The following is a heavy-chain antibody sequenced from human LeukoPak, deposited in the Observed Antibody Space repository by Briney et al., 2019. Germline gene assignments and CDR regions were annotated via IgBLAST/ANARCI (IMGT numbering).Heavy chain of an antibody. CDR2: ISGDGGSA. CDR1: GFTFDDYA. D-gene: IGHD5-12*01. J-gene: IGHJ4*02. Sequence: GGSLRLSCAASGFTFDDYAMHWVRQAPGKGLEWGSFISGDGGSAYYADSVKGRFTSSRDNSKNSLYLQMNSLSTEDTALYYCAKGSYSGYDFDYWGQGTLVTVSS. CDR3: AKGSYSGYDFDY. V-gene: IGHV3-43*02.